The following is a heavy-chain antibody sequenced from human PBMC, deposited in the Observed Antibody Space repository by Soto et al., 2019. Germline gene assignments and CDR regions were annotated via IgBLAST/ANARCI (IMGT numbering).Heavy chain of an antibody. V-gene: IGHV3-23*01. Sequence: GGSLRLSCAASGFTFSSYAMSWVRQAPGKGLEWVSTLSDNGSSTSYADSVKGRFTISRDNAKNTLYLQMNSLRAEDTAVYYCASTVVTGYWGQGTPVTVSS. CDR3: ASTVVTGY. J-gene: IGHJ4*02. CDR1: GFTFSSYA. D-gene: IGHD2-15*01. CDR2: LSDNGSST.